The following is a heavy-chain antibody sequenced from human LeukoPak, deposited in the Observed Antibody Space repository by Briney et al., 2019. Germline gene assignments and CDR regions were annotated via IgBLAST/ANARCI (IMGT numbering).Heavy chain of an antibody. CDR3: ARQKAVTGERAFDV. CDR2: IYYSGST. J-gene: IGHJ3*01. D-gene: IGHD6-19*01. Sequence: SETLSLTCTVSGGSMTNISDYWGWIRQPPGKGLEWIGSIYYSGSTYYNPSLKSRVTISVDTSKNQFSLKLSSVTAADTAVYYCARQKAVTGERAFDVWGQGTMVTVSS. V-gene: IGHV4-39*01. CDR1: GGSMTNISDY.